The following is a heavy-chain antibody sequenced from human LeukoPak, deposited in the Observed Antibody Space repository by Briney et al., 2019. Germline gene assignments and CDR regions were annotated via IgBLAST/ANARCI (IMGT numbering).Heavy chain of an antibody. D-gene: IGHD2-21*02. CDR2: IYPGDSDT. Sequence: HGESLKISCKGSGYSFTSYWIGWVRQMPGEGLEWMGIIYPGDSDTRYSPSFQGQVTISADKSISTAYLQWSSLKASDTAMYYCARQGAYCGGDCYRNYWGQGTLVTVSS. V-gene: IGHV5-51*01. CDR3: ARQGAYCGGDCYRNY. CDR1: GYSFTSYW. J-gene: IGHJ4*02.